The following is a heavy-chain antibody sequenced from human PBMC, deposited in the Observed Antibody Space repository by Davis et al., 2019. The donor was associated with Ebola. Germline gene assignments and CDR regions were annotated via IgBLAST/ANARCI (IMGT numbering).Heavy chain of an antibody. CDR1: GGSFSAHY. CDR2: IHSSGTT. J-gene: IGHJ4*02. Sequence: SETLSLTCGASGGSFSAHYWSWIRQSPGKGLEWIGDIHSSGTTKYNPSLKGRFTMSLDTSKRQFFLSLNSVTAADSAIYYCTTRVERWLQNWGRFVYWGQGTLVAVSS. D-gene: IGHD5-24*01. V-gene: IGHV4-34*01. CDR3: TTRVERWLQNWGRFVY.